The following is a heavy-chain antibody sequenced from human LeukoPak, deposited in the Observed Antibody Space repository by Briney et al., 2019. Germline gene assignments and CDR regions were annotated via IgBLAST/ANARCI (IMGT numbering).Heavy chain of an antibody. CDR3: AKVISGDYYGSGSYDRAFDY. CDR2: IRYDGSNK. Sequence: GGSLRLSCAASGFTFSSYGMHWVRQAPGKGLEWVAFIRYDGSNKYYADSVKGRFTISRDNSKNTLYLQMNSLRAEDTAVYYCAKVISGDYYGSGSYDRAFDYWGQGTLVTVSS. D-gene: IGHD3-10*01. V-gene: IGHV3-30*02. J-gene: IGHJ4*02. CDR1: GFTFSSYG.